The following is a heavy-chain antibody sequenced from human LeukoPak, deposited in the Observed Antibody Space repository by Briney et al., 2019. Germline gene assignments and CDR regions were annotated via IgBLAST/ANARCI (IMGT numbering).Heavy chain of an antibody. Sequence: SVKVSCKASGGTFSSYAISWVRQAPGQGLEWMGGIIPIFGTANYAQKFQGRVTITTDESTSTAYVELSSLRSEDTAVYYCARADRSTIRSWFDPWGQGTLVTVSS. J-gene: IGHJ5*02. V-gene: IGHV1-69*05. CDR2: IIPIFGTA. CDR3: ARADRSTIRSWFDP. D-gene: IGHD3-22*01. CDR1: GGTFSSYA.